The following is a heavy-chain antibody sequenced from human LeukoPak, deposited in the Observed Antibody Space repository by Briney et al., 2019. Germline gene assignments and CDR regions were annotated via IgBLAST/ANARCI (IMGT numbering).Heavy chain of an antibody. CDR1: GGSFSGYY. CDR3: ARGLPGDALMVYAILFDY. CDR2: INHSGST. D-gene: IGHD2-8*01. V-gene: IGHV4-34*01. J-gene: IGHJ4*02. Sequence: PSETLSLTCAVYGGSFSGYYWSWIRQPPGKGLEWIGEINHSGSTNYNPSLKSRVTISVDTSKNQFSLKLSSVTAADTAVYYCARGLPGDALMVYAILFDYWGQGTLVTVSS.